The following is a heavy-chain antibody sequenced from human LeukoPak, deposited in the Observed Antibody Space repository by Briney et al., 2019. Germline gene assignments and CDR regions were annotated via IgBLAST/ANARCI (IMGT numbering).Heavy chain of an antibody. V-gene: IGHV4-34*01. Sequence: PSETLSLTCAVYGGSFSGYYWSWIRQPPGKGLEWIGEINHSGSTNYNPSLKSRVIISVDTSKNQFSLKLSSVTAADTAVYYCASGSQDNWFDPWGQGTLVTVSS. CDR3: ASGSQDNWFDP. CDR1: GGSFSGYY. CDR2: INHSGST. J-gene: IGHJ5*02.